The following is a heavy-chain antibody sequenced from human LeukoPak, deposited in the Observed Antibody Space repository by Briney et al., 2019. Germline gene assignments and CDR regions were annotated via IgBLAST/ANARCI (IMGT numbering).Heavy chain of an antibody. J-gene: IGHJ2*01. Sequence: GGSLRLSCAASGFTFSSYEMNWVRQAPGKELEWVSYISSSGSTIYYADSVKGRFTISRDNAKNSLYLQMNSLRAEDTAVYYCARDQTTVVTPGWYFDLWGRGTLVTVSS. D-gene: IGHD4-23*01. CDR2: ISSSGSTI. V-gene: IGHV3-48*03. CDR1: GFTFSSYE. CDR3: ARDQTTVVTPGWYFDL.